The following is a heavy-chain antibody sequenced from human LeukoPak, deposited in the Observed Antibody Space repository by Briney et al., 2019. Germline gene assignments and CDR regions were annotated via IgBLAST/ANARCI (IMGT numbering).Heavy chain of an antibody. CDR1: GFTFSSYA. J-gene: IGHJ4*02. CDR3: AKLMVVAAKDY. V-gene: IGHV3-23*01. D-gene: IGHD2-15*01. CDR2: ISGSGGST. Sequence: GESLKISCAASGFTFSSYAMSWVRQAPGKGLEWVSAISGSGGSTYYADSVKGRFTISRDNSKNTLYLQMNSLRAEGTAAYYCAKLMVVAAKDYWGQGTLVTVSS.